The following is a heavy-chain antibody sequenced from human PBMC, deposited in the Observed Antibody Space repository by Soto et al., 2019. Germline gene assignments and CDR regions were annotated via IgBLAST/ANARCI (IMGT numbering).Heavy chain of an antibody. V-gene: IGHV3-21*01. CDR3: AREFHSGGDGSGSYSYYYYYYGMDV. J-gene: IGHJ6*02. CDR1: GFTFSSYS. Sequence: EVQLVESGGGLVKPGGSLRLSCAASGFTFSSYSMNWVRQAPGKGLEWVSSISSSSRYIYYADSVKGRFTISRDNDKNSLQLQMNTMRAENTAVYYCAREFHSGGDGSGSYSYYYYYYGMDVWGQGTTVTVSS. D-gene: IGHD3-10*01. CDR2: ISSSSRYI.